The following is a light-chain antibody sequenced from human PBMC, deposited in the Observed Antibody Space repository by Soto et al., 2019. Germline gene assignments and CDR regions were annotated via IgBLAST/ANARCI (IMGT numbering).Light chain of an antibody. V-gene: IGLV2-11*01. J-gene: IGLJ1*01. CDR1: SSDVGGYNY. CDR3: CSFAGRIFV. Sequence: QSALTQPRSVPGSLGQSVTVSCTGTSSDVGGYNYVAWYQQHPGKAPKLMISDVNKRPSGVPDRFSGSKSGNTASLTISGLQAEDEADYFCCSFAGRIFVFGTGTKRTVL. CDR2: DVN.